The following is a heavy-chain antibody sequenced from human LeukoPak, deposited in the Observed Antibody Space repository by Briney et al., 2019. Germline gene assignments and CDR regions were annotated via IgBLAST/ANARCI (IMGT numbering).Heavy chain of an antibody. CDR2: INWNGGSA. D-gene: IGHD4-11*01. CDR3: ARGAMTTNYYYYMDV. V-gene: IGHV3-20*01. J-gene: IGHJ6*03. Sequence: GGSLRLSCAASGFTFDDYGMSWVRQAPGKGLEWVSGINWNGGSAGYADSVKGRFTISRDNAKNSLYLQINRLRAEDTALYHCARGAMTTNYYYYMDVWGKGTTVTVSS. CDR1: GFTFDDYG.